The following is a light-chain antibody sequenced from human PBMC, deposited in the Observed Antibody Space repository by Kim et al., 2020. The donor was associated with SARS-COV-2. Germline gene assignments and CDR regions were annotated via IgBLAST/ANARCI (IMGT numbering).Light chain of an antibody. J-gene: IGKJ2*01. V-gene: IGKV4-1*01. CDR2: WAS. CDR1: QSVFFTANRKNY. Sequence: DIVMTQSAGSLAVSLGGTATINCKSSQSVFFTANRKNYLAWYQQKPGQPPRLLVRWASTRESGVPDRFRGSGSETDFTLTITGLQAADVAVYFCQQHYGVPYTFGQGTKLEIK. CDR3: QQHYGVPYT.